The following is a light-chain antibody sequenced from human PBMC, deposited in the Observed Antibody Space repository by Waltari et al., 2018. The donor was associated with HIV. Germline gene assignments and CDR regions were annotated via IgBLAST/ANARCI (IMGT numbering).Light chain of an antibody. CDR3: KSRDTSYVF. CDR2: GDN. V-gene: IGLV3-19*01. Sequence: SSDLTQDPAVSVALGRQVTIPCQGDSLRSYYASWYQQRPGQAPVLVMYGDNKRPSWIPDRFSGSNSRNTASLTIIGARAEDEADYYCKSRDTSYVFFGGGTKLTVL. CDR1: SLRSYY. J-gene: IGLJ2*01.